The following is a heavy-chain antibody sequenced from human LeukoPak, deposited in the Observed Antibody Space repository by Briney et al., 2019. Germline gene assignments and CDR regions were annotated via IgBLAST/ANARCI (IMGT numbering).Heavy chain of an antibody. J-gene: IGHJ4*02. CDR2: ISGSGGST. V-gene: IGHV3-23*01. Sequence: SGGSLRLSCAASGFTFSSYAMSWVRQAPGKGLEWVSAISGSGGSTYYADSVKGRFTISRDNAKNSLYLQMNSLRAEDTAVYYCTRTQYSSGWTFDYWGQGTLVTVSS. D-gene: IGHD6-19*01. CDR3: TRTQYSSGWTFDY. CDR1: GFTFSSYA.